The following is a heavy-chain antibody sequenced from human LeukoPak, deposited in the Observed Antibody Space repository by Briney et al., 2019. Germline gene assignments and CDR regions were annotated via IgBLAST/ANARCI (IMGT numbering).Heavy chain of an antibody. D-gene: IGHD1-26*01. V-gene: IGHV4-59*08. CDR2: ISYTGSA. CDR3: AGRVGDSAFDI. CDR1: GGSISSYY. Sequence: SETLSLTCTVSGGSISSYYWSWIRQPLGKGLEWIGYISYTGSANYNPSLKSRVTISVDTSKNKFSLKLSSVTAADTAVYYCAGRVGDSAFDIWGPGTMVTVSS. J-gene: IGHJ3*02.